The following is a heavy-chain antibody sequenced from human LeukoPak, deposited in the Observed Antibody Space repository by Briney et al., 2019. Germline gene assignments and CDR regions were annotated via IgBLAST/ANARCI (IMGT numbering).Heavy chain of an antibody. Sequence: SETLSLTCTVSGGSISSYYWSWIRQPPGKGLEWIGYIYYSGSTNYNPSLKSRVTISVDASKNQFSLKLSSVTAADTAVYFCARPGIAATGAFDCWGQGTLVTVSS. CDR1: GGSISSYY. D-gene: IGHD6-13*01. V-gene: IGHV4-59*08. CDR3: ARPGIAATGAFDC. J-gene: IGHJ4*02. CDR2: IYYSGST.